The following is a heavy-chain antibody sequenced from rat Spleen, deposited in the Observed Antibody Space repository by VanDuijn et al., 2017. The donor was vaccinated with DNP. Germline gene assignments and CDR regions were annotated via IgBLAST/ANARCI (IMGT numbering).Heavy chain of an antibody. J-gene: IGHJ4*01. D-gene: IGHD5-1*01. CDR1: GFTFSNYD. CDR3: ARVQLGYYALDA. CDR2: ITSSGGST. Sequence: EVQLVESGGGLVQPGRSLKLSCAASGFTFSNYDMAWVRQAPTKGLEWVASITSSGGSTYYPDSVKGRFTISRDNAKNTLYLQMNSLKSEDTATYYCARVQLGYYALDAWGQGTSVTVSS. V-gene: IGHV5S13*01.